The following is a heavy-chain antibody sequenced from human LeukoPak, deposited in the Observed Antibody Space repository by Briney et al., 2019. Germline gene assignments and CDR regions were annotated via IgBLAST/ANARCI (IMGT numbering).Heavy chain of an antibody. D-gene: IGHD1-26*01. CDR1: GGSISSGGYS. J-gene: IGHJ4*02. V-gene: IGHV4-30-2*01. CDR2: IYHSGST. Sequence: PSQTLSLTCAVSGGSISSGGYSWSWIRQPPGKGLEWIGYIYHSGSTYYNPSLKSRVTISVDRSKNQFSLKLSSVTAADTAVYYCARSELRFTSVFDYWGQGTLVTVSS. CDR3: ARSELRFTSVFDY.